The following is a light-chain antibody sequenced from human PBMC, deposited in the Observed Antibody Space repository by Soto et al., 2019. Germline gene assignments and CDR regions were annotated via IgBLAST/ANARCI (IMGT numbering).Light chain of an antibody. J-gene: IGKJ3*01. Sequence: EIVFTQTPATLSFSPCEGATLSCRASQSIGNYLAWYQQKPGQAPRLLIYATSNRATGIPARFSGSGSGTDFTLTISSLEPQDFAVYYCQQRSSWPFTFGPGTKVDIK. CDR2: ATS. CDR1: QSIGNY. CDR3: QQRSSWPFT. V-gene: IGKV3-11*01.